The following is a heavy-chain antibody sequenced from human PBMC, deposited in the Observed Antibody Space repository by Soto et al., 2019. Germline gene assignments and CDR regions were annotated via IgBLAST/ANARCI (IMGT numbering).Heavy chain of an antibody. D-gene: IGHD6-13*01. CDR1: GFTFDDYA. J-gene: IGHJ5*02. CDR3: AKDIKKRRSSWANWFDP. V-gene: IGHV3-9*01. CDR2: ISLKSGSI. Sequence: EVQLVESGGGLVQPGRSLRLSCAASGFTFDDYAMHWVRQAPGKGLEWVSGISLKSGSIAYADSVKGRFTISRDNAKNSLYLQMNSLRAEDTALYYCAKDIKKRRSSWANWFDPWGQGTLVTVSS.